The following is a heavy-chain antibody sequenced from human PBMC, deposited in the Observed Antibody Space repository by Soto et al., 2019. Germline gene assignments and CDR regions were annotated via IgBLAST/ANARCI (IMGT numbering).Heavy chain of an antibody. Sequence: SETLSLTCTVSGGSVSSGSYYWSWIRQPPGKGLEWIGYIYYSGSTYYNPSLKSRVTISVDTSKNQFSLKLSSVTAADTAVYYCASVLTPRNYYGMDVWGQGTTVTVSS. CDR3: ASVLTPRNYYGMDV. CDR1: GGSVSSGSYY. CDR2: IYYSGST. D-gene: IGHD3-9*01. V-gene: IGHV4-61*01. J-gene: IGHJ6*02.